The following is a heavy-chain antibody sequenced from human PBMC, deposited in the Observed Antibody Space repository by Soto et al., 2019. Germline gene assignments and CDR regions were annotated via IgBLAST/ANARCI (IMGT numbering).Heavy chain of an antibody. J-gene: IGHJ5*02. Sequence: PSETLSLTCTVSGGSISSGGYYWSWIRQHPGKGLEWIGYIYYSGSTYYNPSLKSRVTMSVDTSNNQFSVKLSSVTAADTAVYYCAREEVAYYDSGSYNWFDPWGQGTLVTVSS. V-gene: IGHV4-31*03. CDR3: AREEVAYYDSGSYNWFDP. CDR1: GGSISSGGYY. CDR2: IYYSGST. D-gene: IGHD3-10*01.